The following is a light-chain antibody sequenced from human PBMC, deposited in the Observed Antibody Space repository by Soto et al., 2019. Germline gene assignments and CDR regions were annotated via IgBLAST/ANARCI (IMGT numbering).Light chain of an antibody. V-gene: IGLV4-69*01. CDR2: LNSDGSH. J-gene: IGLJ1*01. CDR3: QTWGTGIHYV. CDR1: SGHSSYA. Sequence: QSVLTQSPSASASLGASVNLTCTLSSGHSSYAIAWHQQQPEKGPRYLMKLNSDGSHSKGDGIPDRFSGSSSGAERYLTISSLQSEDEADYYCQTWGTGIHYVFGTGTQLTVL.